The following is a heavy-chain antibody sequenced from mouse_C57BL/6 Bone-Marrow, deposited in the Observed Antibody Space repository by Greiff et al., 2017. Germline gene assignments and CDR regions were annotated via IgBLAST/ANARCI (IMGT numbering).Heavy chain of an antibody. CDR2: IDPEIGDT. Sequence: EVQLQQSGAELVRPGASVKLSCTASGFNIKDDYIHWVKQRPEQGLEWIGWIDPEIGDTEYTSKFKGKATITSDTSSNTAYLQLSSLTSEDSAVYYCDSFDGNYCDFWGRGTPLTVAS. CDR1: GFNIKDDY. J-gene: IGHJ2*01. CDR3: DSFDGNYCDF. D-gene: IGHD2-3*01. V-gene: IGHV14-4*01.